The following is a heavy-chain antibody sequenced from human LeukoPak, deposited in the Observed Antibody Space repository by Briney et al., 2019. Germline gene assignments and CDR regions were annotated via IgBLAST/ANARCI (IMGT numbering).Heavy chain of an antibody. CDR3: AKVRRVRGVIGYYGMDV. CDR1: GFTFTSYS. CDR2: ISYDGSNK. D-gene: IGHD3-10*01. V-gene: IGHV3-30*18. J-gene: IGHJ6*02. Sequence: PGGSLRLSCAASGFTFTSYSMHWVRQAPGKGMETGAVISYDGSNKYYADSVKGRFTISRDNSKNTLYLQMNSLRAEDTAVYYCAKVRRVRGVIGYYGMDVWGQGTTVTVSS.